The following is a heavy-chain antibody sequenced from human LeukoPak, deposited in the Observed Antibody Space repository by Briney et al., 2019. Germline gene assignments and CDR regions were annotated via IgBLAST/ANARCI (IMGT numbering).Heavy chain of an antibody. CDR3: ARGKSSGWLRVYYYYGMDV. CDR2: MNPNSGNT. D-gene: IGHD6-19*01. V-gene: IGHV1-8*01. CDR1: GYTFTSYD. J-gene: IGHJ6*02. Sequence: ASVKVSFKASGYTFTSYDINWVRQATGQGLEWMGWMNPNSGNTGYAQKFQGRVTMTRNTSISTAYMELSSLRSEDTAVYYCARGKSSGWLRVYYYYGMDVWGQGTTVTVSS.